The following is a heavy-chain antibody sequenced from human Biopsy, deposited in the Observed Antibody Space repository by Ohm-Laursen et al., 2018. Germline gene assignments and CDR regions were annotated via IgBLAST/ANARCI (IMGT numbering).Heavy chain of an antibody. CDR1: GYTLTELS. D-gene: IGHD1-1*01. Sequence: GASVKVSCKVSGYTLTELSMHWVRQAPGKGLEWMGGFAPENGKTVYAQNFQARVSMTEDTSTDTAYMELGSLRSEDTAVYYCAADINVWNVNYWGQGTQLTVSS. J-gene: IGHJ4*02. CDR3: AADINVWNVNY. CDR2: FAPENGKT. V-gene: IGHV1-24*01.